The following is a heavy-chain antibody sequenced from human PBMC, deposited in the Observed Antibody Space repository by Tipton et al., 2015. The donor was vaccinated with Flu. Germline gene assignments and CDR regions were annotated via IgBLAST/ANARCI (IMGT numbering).Heavy chain of an antibody. CDR1: GGSISSGSYY. J-gene: IGHJ6*02. CDR3: ARDRSGSDSGYYYYYYGMDV. D-gene: IGHD1-26*01. V-gene: IGHV4-61*02. Sequence: TLSLTCTVSGGSISSGSYYWSWIRQPAGKGLEWIGRIYTSGSTNYNPSLKSRVTMSVDTSKNQFSLKLSSVTAADTAVYYCARDRSGSDSGYYYYYYGMDVWGQGTTVTVSS. CDR2: IYTSGST.